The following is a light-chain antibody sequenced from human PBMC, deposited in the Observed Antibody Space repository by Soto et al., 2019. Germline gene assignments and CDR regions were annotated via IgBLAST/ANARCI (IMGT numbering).Light chain of an antibody. J-gene: IGLJ2*01. Sequence: QTVVTQPRSVSGSPGQSVTISCTGTSSDVGGYNYVSWYQQHPGKAPKLMIYDVSKRPSGVPDRFSGSKSGNTASLTISGLQAEDEADYYCCSYAGSLVVFGGGTKLTVL. CDR2: DVS. CDR3: CSYAGSLVV. V-gene: IGLV2-11*01. CDR1: SSDVGGYNY.